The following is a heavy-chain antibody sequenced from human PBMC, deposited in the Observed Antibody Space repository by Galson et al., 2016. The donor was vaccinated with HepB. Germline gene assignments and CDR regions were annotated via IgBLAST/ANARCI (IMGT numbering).Heavy chain of an antibody. CDR2: ISGDGAP. V-gene: IGHV3-23*01. Sequence: SLRLSCAASGFTFSSYAMSWVRQAPGKGLEWVSSISGDGAPYYVDSMKGRFTISRDNSKDTLYLQMISLRAEDTAVYYCAIDRGFYSSTWDWGQGTLVTVSS. CDR1: GFTFSSYA. D-gene: IGHD2-2*01. CDR3: AIDRGFYSSTWD. J-gene: IGHJ4*02.